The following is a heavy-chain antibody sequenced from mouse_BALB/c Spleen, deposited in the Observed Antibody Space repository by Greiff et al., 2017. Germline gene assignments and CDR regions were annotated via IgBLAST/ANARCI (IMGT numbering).Heavy chain of an antibody. CDR1: GFNIKDTY. J-gene: IGHJ2*01. Sequence: EVKLQESGAELVKPGASVKLSCTASGFNIKDTYMHWVKQRPEQGLEWIGRIDPANGNTKYDPKFQGKATITADTSSNTAYLQLSSLTSEDTAVYYCAGVEVYFDYWGQGTTLTVSS. CDR2: IDPANGNT. CDR3: AGVEVYFDY. V-gene: IGHV14-3*02.